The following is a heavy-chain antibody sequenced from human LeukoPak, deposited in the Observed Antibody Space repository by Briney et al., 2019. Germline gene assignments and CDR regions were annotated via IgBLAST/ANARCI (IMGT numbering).Heavy chain of an antibody. V-gene: IGHV1-46*01. Sequence: ASVKVSCKASGYTFTSYYMHWVRQAPGQGLEWMGIINPSGGSTSYAQKFQGRVTMTRDTSTSTVYMELSSLRSEDTAVYYCARDAPTLDYYYYYMDVWGKGTTVTVSS. CDR2: INPSGGST. CDR1: GYTFTSYY. CDR3: ARDAPTLDYYYYYMDV. J-gene: IGHJ6*03. D-gene: IGHD2-15*01.